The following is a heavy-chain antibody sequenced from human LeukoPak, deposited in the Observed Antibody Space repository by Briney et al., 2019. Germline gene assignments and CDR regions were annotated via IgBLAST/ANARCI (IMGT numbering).Heavy chain of an antibody. J-gene: IGHJ3*02. V-gene: IGHV3-74*01. D-gene: IGHD2-21*02. Sequence: GGSLRLSCAASGFTYSSYWMHCVRQAPGKGLVWVSRINSDGSSTSYADSVKGRFTISRDNAKNTLYLQMNSLRAEDTAVYYCARGHSAYCGGDCYLHGAADIWGQGTMVTVSS. CDR1: GFTYSSYW. CDR3: ARGHSAYCGGDCYLHGAADI. CDR2: INSDGSST.